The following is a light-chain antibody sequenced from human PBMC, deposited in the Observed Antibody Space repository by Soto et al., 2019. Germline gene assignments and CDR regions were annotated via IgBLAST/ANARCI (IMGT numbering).Light chain of an antibody. CDR3: SSYAGSNSPVV. V-gene: IGLV2-8*01. CDR2: EDS. CDR1: SSDVGGYNC. Sequence: QSALTQPPSASGSPGQSVTISCTGTSSDVGGYNCVSWYQQHPGKAPKLMIYEDSKRPSGVPDRFSGSKSGTTASLTVSGLQAEDEADYYCSSYAGSNSPVVFGGGTKLTVL. J-gene: IGLJ2*01.